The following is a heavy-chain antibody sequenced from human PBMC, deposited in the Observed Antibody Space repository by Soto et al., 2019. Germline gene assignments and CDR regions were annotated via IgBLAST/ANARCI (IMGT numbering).Heavy chain of an antibody. J-gene: IGHJ3*02. D-gene: IGHD1-1*01. Sequence: QITLKESGPTVVKPTQTLTLTCTFSGFSLRSSGMGVGWIRQPPGKALEWLALIYWDDDKRYSPSLKSRLNITMDTFKNHVVPTMTNMDPVDTATYFCAHSSRWLQLRDAFDIWGQGTMVTVSS. CDR2: IYWDDDK. CDR1: GFSLRSSGMG. V-gene: IGHV2-5*02. CDR3: AHSSRWLQLRDAFDI.